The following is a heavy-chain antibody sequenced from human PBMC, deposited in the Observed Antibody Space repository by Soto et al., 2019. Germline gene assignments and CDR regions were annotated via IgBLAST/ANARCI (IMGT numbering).Heavy chain of an antibody. CDR2: IYYSGST. V-gene: IGHV4-30-4*01. CDR3: ARAVYYYYYALDL. Sequence: VGDGCITRGAQYWSRTSQPPGKGLEWIGYIYYSGSTYYNPSLKSRVTISVDTSKNQFSLKLSSVAAADTAVYYCARAVYYYYYALDLRGQGTTVTVSS. J-gene: IGHJ6*02. CDR1: DGCITRGAQY.